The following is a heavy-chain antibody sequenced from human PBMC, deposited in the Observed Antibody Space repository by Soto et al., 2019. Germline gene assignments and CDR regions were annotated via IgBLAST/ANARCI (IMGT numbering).Heavy chain of an antibody. D-gene: IGHD2-2*02. V-gene: IGHV3-33*01. J-gene: IGHJ6*02. CDR1: GFSFRDYG. CDR3: ARGIDVVVPAAIGDYYYYGMDV. Sequence: PGGSLRLSCAASGFSFRDYGMHWVRQAPGKGLEWVAVIWNDGSDKFYGASVKGRFTISRDNAKNTLYLQMNSLRAEDTAVYYCARGIDVVVPAAIGDYYYYGMDVWGQGTTVTVSS. CDR2: IWNDGSDK.